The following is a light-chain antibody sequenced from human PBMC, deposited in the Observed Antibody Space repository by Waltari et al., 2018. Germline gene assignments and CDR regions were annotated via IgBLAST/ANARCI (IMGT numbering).Light chain of an antibody. V-gene: IGKV1-9*01. CDR1: QGISSY. J-gene: IGKJ5*01. Sequence: DIQLTQSPSFLSASVGDRVTITCRASQGISSYLAWYLQKPGKAPKLLIYAASTLQSGVPSRFSGSGSGTEFTLTINNLQPDDFATYFCQQGHSFPITFGQGTRVDIK. CDR3: QQGHSFPIT. CDR2: AAS.